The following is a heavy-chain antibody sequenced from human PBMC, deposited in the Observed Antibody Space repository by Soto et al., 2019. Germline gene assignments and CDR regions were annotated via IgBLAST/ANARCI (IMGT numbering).Heavy chain of an antibody. Sequence: GESLKISCEGSGNRFTNYWIGWVRQMPGKGLEWMGIIYPDDSHTTYSPSFEGQVTISADKSISTAYLQWSSLKASDTAIYYCARQSRSYSYFEYWGQGT. J-gene: IGHJ4*02. CDR2: IYPDDSHT. V-gene: IGHV5-51*01. D-gene: IGHD3-10*01. CDR3: ARQSRSYSYFEY. CDR1: GNRFTNYW.